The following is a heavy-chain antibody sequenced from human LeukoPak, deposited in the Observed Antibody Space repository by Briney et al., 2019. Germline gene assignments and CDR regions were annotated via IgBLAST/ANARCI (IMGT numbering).Heavy chain of an antibody. CDR3: AKRTTVLTYFDY. D-gene: IGHD4-23*01. CDR2: IGGSGITT. V-gene: IGHV3-23*01. Sequence: GGSLRLSCAASGFTFSSYSMNWVRQAPGKGLEWVPIIGGSGITTYYADSVKGRFTISRDNSKNTLYLQMNSLRAEDTAVYYCAKRTTVLTYFDYWGQGALVTVSS. J-gene: IGHJ4*02. CDR1: GFTFSSYS.